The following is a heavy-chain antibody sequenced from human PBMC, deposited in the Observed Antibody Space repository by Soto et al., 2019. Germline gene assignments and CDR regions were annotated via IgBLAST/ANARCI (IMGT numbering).Heavy chain of an antibody. Sequence: SETLSLTCTVSGGSISSYYGSWIRQPPGKGLEWIGYIYYSGSTNYNPSLKSRVTISVDTSKNQFSLKLSSVTAADTAVYYCARVWGGAFDIWGQGTMVTVSS. D-gene: IGHD3-10*01. CDR2: IYYSGST. V-gene: IGHV4-59*01. CDR3: ARVWGGAFDI. J-gene: IGHJ3*02. CDR1: GGSISSYY.